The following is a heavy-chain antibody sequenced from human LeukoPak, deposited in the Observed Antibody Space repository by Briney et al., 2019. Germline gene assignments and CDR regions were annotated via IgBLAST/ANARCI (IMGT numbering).Heavy chain of an antibody. CDR1: GLTGSHTY. CDR2: IHTSGDT. Sequence: GGSLRLSCAASGLTGSHTYVSWVRQAPGKGLEWVSAIHTSGDTCYADSVKGRFTISRDTSKNTLYLQINSLRVEDTAVYYCIVFGDSNHWGQGTLVTVSS. V-gene: IGHV3-53*01. D-gene: IGHD4-17*01. J-gene: IGHJ5*02. CDR3: IVFGDSNH.